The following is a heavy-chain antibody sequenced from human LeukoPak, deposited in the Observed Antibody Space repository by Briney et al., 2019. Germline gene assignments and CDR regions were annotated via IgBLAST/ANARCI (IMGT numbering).Heavy chain of an antibody. J-gene: IGHJ3*02. V-gene: IGHV3-23*01. CDR2: ISGNSGTT. CDR1: GFTFSSYG. CDR3: AKDHSFYDILTGLGDAFDI. Sequence: GGTLRLSCAASGFTFSSYGMSWVRQAPGKGLEWVSGISGNSGTTYYADSVKGRFTISRDNAKNSLYLQMNSLRAEDTAVYYCAKDHSFYDILTGLGDAFDIWGQGTMVTVSS. D-gene: IGHD3-9*01.